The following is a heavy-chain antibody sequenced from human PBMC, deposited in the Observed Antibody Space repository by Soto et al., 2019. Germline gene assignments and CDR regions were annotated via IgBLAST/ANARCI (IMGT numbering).Heavy chain of an antibody. CDR2: INPSGGTT. D-gene: IGHD3-22*01. CDR1: GYTFTNYY. V-gene: IGHV1-46*01. J-gene: IGHJ4*02. Sequence: QVQLVQSGAEVKKPGASVKVSCKASGYTFTNYYIHWVRQAPGQGLEWMGIINPSGGTTTYAQKFQGRVTMTRDTSTSIVYMELSSLRSEDTAVYYCARTDSSGFDHWGQGTLVTVSS. CDR3: ARTDSSGFDH.